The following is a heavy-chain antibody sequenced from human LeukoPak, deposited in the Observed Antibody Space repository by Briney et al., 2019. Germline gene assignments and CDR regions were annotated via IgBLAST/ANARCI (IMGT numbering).Heavy chain of an antibody. CDR2: IYYSGST. Sequence: SETLSLTCTVSGGSISSYYWSWIRQPPGKGLEWIGYIYYSGSTNYNPSLKSRVTISVDTSKNQFSLKLSSVTAADTAVYYCARQVGATTELDYWGQGTLVTVSS. D-gene: IGHD1-26*01. CDR3: ARQVGATTELDY. V-gene: IGHV4-59*08. J-gene: IGHJ4*02. CDR1: GGSISSYY.